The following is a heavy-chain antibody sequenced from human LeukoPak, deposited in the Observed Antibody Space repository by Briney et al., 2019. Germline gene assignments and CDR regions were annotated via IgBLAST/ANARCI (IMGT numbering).Heavy chain of an antibody. D-gene: IGHD7-27*01. CDR1: GGTFSSYA. CDR2: IIPIFGTA. CDR3: ARALGMDYAFDI. Sequence: ASVKVSCKASGGTFSSYAISWVRQAPGQGLEWMGRIIPIFGTANYAQKFQGRVTITTDESTSTAYMELSSLRSEDTAVYYCARALGMDYAFDIWGQGTMVTVSS. J-gene: IGHJ3*02. V-gene: IGHV1-69*05.